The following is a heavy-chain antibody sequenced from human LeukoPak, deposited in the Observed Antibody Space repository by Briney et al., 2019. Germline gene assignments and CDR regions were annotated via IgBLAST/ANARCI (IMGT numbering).Heavy chain of an antibody. V-gene: IGHV1-2*02. D-gene: IGHD6-6*01. CDR1: GYTFTGYY. Sequence: ASVKVSCKASGYTFTGYYMHWVRQAPGQGVEWMGWINPNSGGTNYAQKFQGRVTMTRHTSISTAYMELSRLRSDDTAVYYCARAGPILAARYWFDPWGQGTLVTVSS. CDR2: INPNSGGT. CDR3: ARAGPILAARYWFDP. J-gene: IGHJ5*02.